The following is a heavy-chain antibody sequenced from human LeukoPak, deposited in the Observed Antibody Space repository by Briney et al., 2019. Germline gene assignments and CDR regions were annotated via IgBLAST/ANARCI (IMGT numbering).Heavy chain of an antibody. V-gene: IGHV3-7*01. CDR1: GFTFSSYA. D-gene: IGHD4-23*01. CDR3: ARPFPGTTVEAFDY. J-gene: IGHJ4*02. Sequence: GGSLRLSCAASGFTFSSYAMSWVRQAPGKGLEWVANIKQDGSEKYYVDSVKGRFTISRDNAKNSLYLQMNSLRAEDTAVYYCARPFPGTTVEAFDYWGQGTLVTVSS. CDR2: IKQDGSEK.